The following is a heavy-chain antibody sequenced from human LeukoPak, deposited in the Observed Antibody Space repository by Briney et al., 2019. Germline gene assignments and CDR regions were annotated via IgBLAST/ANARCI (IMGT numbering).Heavy chain of an antibody. Sequence: SETLSLTCAVYGGSFSGYYWSWIRQPPGKGLEWIGEINHSGSTNYNPSLKSRVNISVDTSKNQFSLKLSSVTAADTAVYYCARLKNPYCGGDCYSDYWGQGTLVTVSS. J-gene: IGHJ4*02. CDR3: ARLKNPYCGGDCYSDY. CDR2: INHSGST. V-gene: IGHV4-34*01. CDR1: GGSFSGYY. D-gene: IGHD2-21*02.